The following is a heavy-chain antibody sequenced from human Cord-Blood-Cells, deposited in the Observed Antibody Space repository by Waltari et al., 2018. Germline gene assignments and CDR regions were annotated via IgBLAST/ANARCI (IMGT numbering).Heavy chain of an antibody. Sequence: QVQLVQSGAEVKKPGASVKVSCKASGYTFTSYDINWVRQATGQGLEWMGWMNPTSGNTGYAQKVQGRVTITRNTSISTAYMELSSLRSEDTAVYYCAREGQERENFDLWGRGTLVTVSS. CDR1: GYTFTSYD. CDR2: MNPTSGNT. CDR3: AREGQERENFDL. D-gene: IGHD1-26*01. J-gene: IGHJ2*01. V-gene: IGHV1-8*03.